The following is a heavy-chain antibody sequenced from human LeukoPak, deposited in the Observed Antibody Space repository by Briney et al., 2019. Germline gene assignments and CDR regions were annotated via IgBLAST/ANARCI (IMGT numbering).Heavy chain of an antibody. CDR2: INPSVGTT. CDR1: GYTFTGYY. D-gene: IGHD5-18*01. Sequence: ASVKVSCKASGYTFTGYYIHWVRQAPGQGLEWMGKINPSVGTTTYAQNFQGRVTISRDTSTSTVYMDVSSLRSDDTAVYWCARESGYSYGPLDYWGQGTLVTVSS. CDR3: ARESGYSYGPLDY. V-gene: IGHV1-46*01. J-gene: IGHJ4*02.